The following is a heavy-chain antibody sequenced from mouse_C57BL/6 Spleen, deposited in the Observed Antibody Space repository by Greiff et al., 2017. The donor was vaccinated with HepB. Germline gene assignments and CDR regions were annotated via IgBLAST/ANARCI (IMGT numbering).Heavy chain of an antibody. CDR3: ARISYGNYGYYAMDY. CDR1: GYTFTSYW. V-gene: IGHV1-52*01. J-gene: IGHJ4*01. Sequence: VQLQQPGAELVRPGSSVKLSCKASGYTFTSYWMHWVKQRPIQGLEWIGNIDPSDSETHYNQKFKGKATLTVDKSSSTAYMQLSSLTSEDSAVYYCARISYGNYGYYAMDYWGQGTSVTVSS. CDR2: IDPSDSET. D-gene: IGHD2-1*01.